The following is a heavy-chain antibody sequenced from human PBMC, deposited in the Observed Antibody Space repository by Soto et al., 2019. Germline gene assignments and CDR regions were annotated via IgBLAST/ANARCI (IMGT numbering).Heavy chain of an antibody. Sequence: GASVNVSCKPSGYNFFDFHIHCVRQAPGQGLEWMGGITPGNGDTNYAQPFQGRVTLTRDTSIDTAYMDLSGLKSDDTAVYCARERIAGPFDNWGQGTLVTVSS. V-gene: IGHV1-2*02. CDR2: ITPGNGDT. D-gene: IGHD1-26*01. CDR3: ARERIAGPFDN. J-gene: IGHJ4*02. CDR1: GYNFFDFH.